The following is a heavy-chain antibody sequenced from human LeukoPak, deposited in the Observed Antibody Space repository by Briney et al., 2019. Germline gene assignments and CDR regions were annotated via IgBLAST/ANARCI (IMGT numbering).Heavy chain of an antibody. CDR1: GLTFSSSW. Sequence: GGSLRLSCAVSGLTFSSSWMGWVRQAPGKGLEWVASINPDGNKKYSADSVKGRFTISRDNAENSLYLQMSSLRVEDTAIYYCAQKGGTDHWGQGTLVTVSS. J-gene: IGHJ4*02. CDR2: INPDGNKK. V-gene: IGHV3-7*01. CDR3: AQKGGTDH. D-gene: IGHD2-15*01.